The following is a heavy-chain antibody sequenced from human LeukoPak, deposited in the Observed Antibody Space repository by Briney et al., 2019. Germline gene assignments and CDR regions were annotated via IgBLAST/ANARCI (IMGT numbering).Heavy chain of an antibody. CDR2: INHSGST. D-gene: IGHD3-3*01. V-gene: IGHV4-34*01. Sequence: SETLSLTCAVYGGSFSGYYWSWIRQPPGKGLEWIGEINHSGSTNYNPSLKSRVTISVDTSKNQFSLKLSSVTAADTAVYYCARGVKYAIFGVVTKKPYYYYYMDVWGKGTTVTVSS. J-gene: IGHJ6*03. CDR1: GGSFSGYY. CDR3: ARGVKYAIFGVVTKKPYYYYYMDV.